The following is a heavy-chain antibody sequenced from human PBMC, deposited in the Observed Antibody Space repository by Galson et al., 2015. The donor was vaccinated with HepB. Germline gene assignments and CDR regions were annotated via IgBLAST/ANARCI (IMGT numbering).Heavy chain of an antibody. Sequence: SLRLSCAASGFSINTFPMHWVRQAPGKGPEWVAVITYDGANQYYADSVKGRFTISRDISRNRLYLQMNSLRAEDTAVYYCARDPLGTTRWSPLGYYFDSWGQGALVTVSS. V-gene: IGHV3-30*04. CDR2: ITYDGANQ. D-gene: IGHD2-15*01. CDR3: ARDPLGTTRWSPLGYYFDS. CDR1: GFSINTFP. J-gene: IGHJ4*02.